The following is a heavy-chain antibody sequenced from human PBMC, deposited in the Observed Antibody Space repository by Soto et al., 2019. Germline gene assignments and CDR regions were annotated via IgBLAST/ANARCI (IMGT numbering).Heavy chain of an antibody. CDR2: INHSGST. CDR3: AREAGATVTTMDYYYYMDV. Sequence: QVQLQQWGAGLLKPSETLSLTCAVYGGSFSGYYWSWIRQPPGKGLEWIGEINHSGSTNYNPSLKSRVTISVDTSKNQFSLKLSSVTAADTAVYYCAREAGATVTTMDYYYYMDVWGKGTTVTVSS. V-gene: IGHV4-34*01. CDR1: GGSFSGYY. D-gene: IGHD4-17*01. J-gene: IGHJ6*03.